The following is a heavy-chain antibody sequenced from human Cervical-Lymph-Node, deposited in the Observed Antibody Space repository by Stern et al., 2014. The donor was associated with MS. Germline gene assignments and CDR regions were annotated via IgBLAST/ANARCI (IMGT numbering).Heavy chain of an antibody. J-gene: IGHJ4*02. CDR1: GYSFTIYY. Sequence: DQLVQSGAEVKKPGESLKISCKLSGYSFTIYYIAWVRQMPGKGLELMGVIYPNDSDTTYSPAFQGEVAISADKSIATAYLQWSSLRASDTAMYYCARHVQGFDYWGQGTLVTVSS. CDR2: IYPNDSDT. V-gene: IGHV5-51*01. CDR3: ARHVQGFDY.